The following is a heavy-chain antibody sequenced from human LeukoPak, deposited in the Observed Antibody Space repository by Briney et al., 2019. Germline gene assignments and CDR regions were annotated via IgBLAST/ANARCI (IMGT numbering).Heavy chain of an antibody. V-gene: IGHV3-7*01. Sequence: GGSLRLSCAASGFTFSSYWMSWVRQAPGKGLEWVANIKQDGSEKYYVDSVKGRFTISRDSAKNSLYLQMNSLRAEDTAVYYCAREQDGYDFWSGYHKQNWFDPWGQGTLVTVSS. CDR2: IKQDGSEK. CDR3: AREQDGYDFWSGYHKQNWFDP. CDR1: GFTFSSYW. J-gene: IGHJ5*02. D-gene: IGHD3-3*01.